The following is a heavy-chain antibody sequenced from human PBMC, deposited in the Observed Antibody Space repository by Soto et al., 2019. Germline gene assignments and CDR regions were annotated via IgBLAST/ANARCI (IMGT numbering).Heavy chain of an antibody. CDR3: ARVTGTIDY. Sequence: QVHLVESGGALVKPGGSLRLSCAASGFTLGDNDMTWIRQAPGKGLEWISLITTDGDVHYADSVKGRFSISRDTAKTSLFLQMSSLRVDDTAVYYCARVTGTIDYWGHGVLVTVSS. CDR2: ITTDGDV. J-gene: IGHJ4*01. D-gene: IGHD1-20*01. V-gene: IGHV3-11*01. CDR1: GFTLGDND.